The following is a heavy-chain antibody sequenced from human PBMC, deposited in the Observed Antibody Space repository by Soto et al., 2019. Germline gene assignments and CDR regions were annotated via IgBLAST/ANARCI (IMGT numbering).Heavy chain of an antibody. Sequence: SETLSLTCAVSGGSISSGGYSWSWIRQPPGKGLEWIGYIYHSGSTYYNPSLKSRVTISVDRSKNQFSLKLSSVTAADTAVYYCASKPYCSGGSCYSAFDYWGQGTLVTVSS. D-gene: IGHD2-15*01. J-gene: IGHJ4*02. CDR1: GGSISSGGYS. V-gene: IGHV4-30-2*01. CDR3: ASKPYCSGGSCYSAFDY. CDR2: IYHSGST.